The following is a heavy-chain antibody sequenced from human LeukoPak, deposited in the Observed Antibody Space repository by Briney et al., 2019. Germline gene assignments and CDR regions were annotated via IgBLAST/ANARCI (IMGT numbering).Heavy chain of an antibody. Sequence: GGSLRLSCVVSGFTFSSYWMYWVRQAPGEGLVWVSRINTDGSGTRYADSVKGRFTISRDNAKNTLYLQMNSLRAEDTAAYYCARDQGPYYWGQGTLVTVSS. J-gene: IGHJ4*02. CDR2: INTDGSGT. CDR3: ARDQGPYY. CDR1: GFTFSSYW. V-gene: IGHV3-74*01.